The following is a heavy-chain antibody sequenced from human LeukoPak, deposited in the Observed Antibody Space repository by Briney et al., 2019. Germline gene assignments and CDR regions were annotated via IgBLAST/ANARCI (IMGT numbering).Heavy chain of an antibody. V-gene: IGHV4-61*02. J-gene: IGHJ4*02. CDR2: IYATGSP. CDR3: ARGGSYYYFDY. D-gene: IGHD1-26*01. CDR1: GDSISSGNYY. Sequence: SQTLSLTCTVSGDSISSGNYYCSWIRQPAGKGLEWIGRIYATGSPNYNPSLKSRVTMSVDTSKNQFSLKLSSVTAADTAMYYCARGGSYYYFDYWGQGTLVTVSS.